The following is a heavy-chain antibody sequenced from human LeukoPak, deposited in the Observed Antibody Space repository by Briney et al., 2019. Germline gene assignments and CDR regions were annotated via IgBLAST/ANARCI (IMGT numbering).Heavy chain of an antibody. CDR1: GFAFSNAW. Sequence: GGSLRLSCAASGFAFSNAWMSWVRQAPGKGLEWVGRIKSKTDGGTTDYAAPAKGRFTISRDDSKNTLYLQMNSLKTEDTAVYYCTTERDYYYGMDVWGQGTTVTVSS. CDR3: TTERDYYYGMDV. V-gene: IGHV3-15*01. CDR2: IKSKTDGGTT. J-gene: IGHJ6*02.